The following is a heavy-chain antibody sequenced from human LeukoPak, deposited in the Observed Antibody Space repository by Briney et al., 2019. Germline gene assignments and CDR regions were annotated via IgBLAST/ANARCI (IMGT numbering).Heavy chain of an antibody. V-gene: IGHV4-59*01. CDR2: VYYSGST. D-gene: IGHD6-13*01. Sequence: SETLSLTCTVSGGSISSYYWSWIRQPPGKGLEWIGYVYYSGSTNYNPSLRSRVTISLDTSKNQFSLKLNSLTAADTAVYYCAREDISNWYYFDYWGQGALVTVSS. CDR3: AREDISNWYYFDY. CDR1: GGSISSYY. J-gene: IGHJ4*02.